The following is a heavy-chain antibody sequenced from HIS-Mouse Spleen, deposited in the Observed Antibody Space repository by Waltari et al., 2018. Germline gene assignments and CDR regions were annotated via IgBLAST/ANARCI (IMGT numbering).Heavy chain of an antibody. D-gene: IGHD6-13*01. V-gene: IGHV4-34*01. CDR1: GGSFSGYY. J-gene: IGHJ4*02. CDR2: INHSGST. CDR3: ARGIRGQQYFDY. Sequence: QVQLQQWGAGLLKPSETLSLTCAVYGGSFSGYYWSWTRQPPGKGLEWIGEINHSGSTNYNPSLKSRVTISVDTSKNPFSLKLSSVTAADTAVYYCARGIRGQQYFDYWGQGTLVTVSS.